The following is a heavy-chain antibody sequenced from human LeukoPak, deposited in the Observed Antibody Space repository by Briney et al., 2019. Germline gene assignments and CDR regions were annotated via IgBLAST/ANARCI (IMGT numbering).Heavy chain of an antibody. CDR3: AKDPQYYYDSSGYYRY. CDR1: GFTFSSYA. D-gene: IGHD3-22*01. Sequence: PGGSLRLSCAASGFTFSSYAMSWVRQAPGKGLEWGSAISGSGGSTYYADSVKGRFTISRDNSKNTLYLQMNSLRAEDTAVYYCAKDPQYYYDSSGYYRYWGQGTLVTVSS. V-gene: IGHV3-23*01. J-gene: IGHJ4*02. CDR2: ISGSGGST.